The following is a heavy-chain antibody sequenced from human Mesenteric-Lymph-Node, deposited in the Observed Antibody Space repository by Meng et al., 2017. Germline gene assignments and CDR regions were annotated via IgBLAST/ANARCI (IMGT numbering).Heavy chain of an antibody. CDR3: ARDQDIMHVMDV. J-gene: IGHJ6*02. CDR1: GFTFRSYA. CDR2: ISGAGDRT. D-gene: IGHD2-15*01. Sequence: GGSLRLSCVASGFTFRSYAMGWVRQAPGKGLEWVSTISGAGDRTWYADSVKGRFTISRDSFKNTAFMDMNSLRAEDTAVYYCARDQDIMHVMDVWGQGTTVTVSS. V-gene: IGHV3-23*01.